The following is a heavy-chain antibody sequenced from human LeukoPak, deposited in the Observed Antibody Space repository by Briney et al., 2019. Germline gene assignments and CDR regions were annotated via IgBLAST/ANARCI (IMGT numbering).Heavy chain of an antibody. Sequence: SETLSLTCTVSGGSISSYYWSWIRQPPGKGLEWIGYIYYSGSTNYNPSLKSRVTISVDTSKNQFSLKLSSVTAVDTAVYYCASLYSGSYWGQGTLVTVSS. V-gene: IGHV4-59*08. D-gene: IGHD1-26*01. CDR2: IYYSGST. CDR1: GGSISSYY. CDR3: ASLYSGSY. J-gene: IGHJ4*02.